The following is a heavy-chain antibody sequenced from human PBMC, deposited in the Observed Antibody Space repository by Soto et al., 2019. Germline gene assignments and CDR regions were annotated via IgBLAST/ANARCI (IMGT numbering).Heavy chain of an antibody. D-gene: IGHD1-26*01. CDR3: ARGRVGATTDYFDY. CDR2: IYYSGNT. V-gene: IGHV4-31*03. Sequence: TLSLTCSVSGGSISRGGYYWSWIRQHPGRGLEWIGYIYYSGNTYYNPSLKSRVTISVDTSKNQFSLKLSAVTAADTAVYYCARGRVGATTDYFDYWGQGTLVTVSS. CDR1: GGSISRGGYY. J-gene: IGHJ4*02.